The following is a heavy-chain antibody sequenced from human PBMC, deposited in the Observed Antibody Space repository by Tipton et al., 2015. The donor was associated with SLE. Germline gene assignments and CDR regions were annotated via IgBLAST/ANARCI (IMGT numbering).Heavy chain of an antibody. D-gene: IGHD4-17*01. V-gene: IGHV4-34*01. Sequence: TLSLTCAVYGWSFSGYYWSWIRQPPGKGLEWIGEINHSGSTNYNPSLKSRFTISVDTSKNQFSLKLSSVTAADTAVYYCARGKLRGYYYYGMDVWGQGTTVTVS. CDR1: GWSFSGYY. J-gene: IGHJ6*02. CDR2: INHSGST. CDR3: ARGKLRGYYYYGMDV.